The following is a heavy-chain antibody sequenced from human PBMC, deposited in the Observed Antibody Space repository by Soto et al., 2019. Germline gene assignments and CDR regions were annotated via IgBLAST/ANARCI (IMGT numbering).Heavy chain of an antibody. D-gene: IGHD3-10*01. CDR3: ATGTKVFEY. V-gene: IGHV1-8*01. CDR2: MNPNSGNT. Sequence: GASVKVSCKASGYTFTSHDINWVRQATGQGLEWMGWMNPNSGNTGYVQRFQGRVTMTRDTSRSTAYMELSSLTSDDTAVYFCATGTKVFEYWGQGALVTVSS. J-gene: IGHJ4*02. CDR1: GYTFTSHD.